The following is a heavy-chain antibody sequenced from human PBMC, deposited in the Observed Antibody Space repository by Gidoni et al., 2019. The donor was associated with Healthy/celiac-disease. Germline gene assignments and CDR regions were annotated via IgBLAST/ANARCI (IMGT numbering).Heavy chain of an antibody. CDR1: GGSISSSSYY. V-gene: IGHV4-39*01. D-gene: IGHD6-6*01. J-gene: IGHJ4*02. CDR3: ARQPRGKARPLVSASDY. CDR2: IYYSGST. Sequence: QMQLQESGPGLVKPSETLSLTCTVSGGSISSSSYYWGWIRQPPGKGLEWIGSIYYSGSTYYHPSIKSRVTISVDTSKNQFSLKLSSVTAADTAVYYCARQPRGKARPLVSASDYWGQGTLVTVSS.